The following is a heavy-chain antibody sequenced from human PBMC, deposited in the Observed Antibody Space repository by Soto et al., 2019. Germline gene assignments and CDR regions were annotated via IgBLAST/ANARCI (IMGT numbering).Heavy chain of an antibody. D-gene: IGHD2-2*01. CDR2: INPNSGGT. CDR3: ARMGGCSSTSCPFGYYGMDV. CDR1: GYTFTGYY. J-gene: IGHJ6*02. Sequence: QVQLVQSGAEVKKPGASVKVSCKASGYTFTGYYMHWVRQAPGQGLEWMGWINPNSGGTNYAQKFQGRVTMTRDTSISTVYMELSRLRSDDTAVYYCARMGGCSSTSCPFGYYGMDVWGQGTTVTVSS. V-gene: IGHV1-2*02.